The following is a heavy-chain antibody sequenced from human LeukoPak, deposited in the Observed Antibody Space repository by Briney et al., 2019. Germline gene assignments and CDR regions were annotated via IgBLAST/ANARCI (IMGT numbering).Heavy chain of an antibody. CDR1: AYSPGTVYN. D-gene: IGHD2-8*01. J-gene: IGHJ4*02. V-gene: IGHV4-38-2*02. CDR2: IYYSART. Sequence: SETRSPTSTVAAYSPGTVYNWGYIRLPKGKRVEWNGTIYYSARTYYNPSLKSRVTISVDTSKNQFSLKLSSVTAADTAVYYCARAREYCTNGVCATGYFDYWGQGTLVTVSS. CDR3: ARAREYCTNGVCATGYFDY.